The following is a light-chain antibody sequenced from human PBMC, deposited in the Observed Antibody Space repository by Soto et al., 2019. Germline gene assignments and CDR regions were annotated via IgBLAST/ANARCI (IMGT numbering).Light chain of an antibody. V-gene: IGKV3-15*01. CDR3: LQYNDWPPLT. CDR1: QTISSN. J-gene: IGKJ4*01. CDR2: GAS. Sequence: EVVMTQSPATLSASPGERATLSCRASQTISSNVAWYQQKPGQAPRLLIYGASTRATGIPARFSGSGSGTEFILTISSLQSEDFAVYYCLQYNDWPPLTFGGGTKVEIK.